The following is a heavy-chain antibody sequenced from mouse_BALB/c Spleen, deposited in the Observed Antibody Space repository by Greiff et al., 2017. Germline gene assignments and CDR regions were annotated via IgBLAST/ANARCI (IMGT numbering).Heavy chain of an antibody. CDR2: IWAGGST. Sequence: VMLVESGPGLVAPSQSLSITCTVSGFSLTCYGVHWVRQPPGKGLEWLGVIWAGGSTNYNSALMSRLSISKDNSKSQVFLKMNSLQTDDTAMYYCARDDYVAMDYWGQGTSVTVSS. J-gene: IGHJ4*01. CDR1: GFSLTCYG. CDR3: ARDDYVAMDY. V-gene: IGHV2-9*02.